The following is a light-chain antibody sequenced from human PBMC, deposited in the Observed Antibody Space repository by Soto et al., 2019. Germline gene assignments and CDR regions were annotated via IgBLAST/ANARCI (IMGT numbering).Light chain of an antibody. CDR1: QSVSSD. CDR2: DAS. J-gene: IGKJ1*01. CDR3: QQYNNWPRT. Sequence: EIVMTQSPATLSLSPGERATLSCRASQSVSSDLAWYQQKPGQAPRLLIYDASTRASGVPGRFSGSGSGTEFTLTISSLQSEDFAVYCCQQYNNWPRTFGQGTKVEIK. V-gene: IGKV3-15*01.